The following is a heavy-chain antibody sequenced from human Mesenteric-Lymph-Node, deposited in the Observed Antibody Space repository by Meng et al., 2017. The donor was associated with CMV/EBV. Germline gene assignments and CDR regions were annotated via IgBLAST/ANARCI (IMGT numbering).Heavy chain of an antibody. Sequence: ASVKVSCKASGYTFTRYYVHWVRQAPGQGLEWMGWVKPNSGDTNYAQKFQGRVTMTRDTSIATAYMELTSLRSDDTAVYYCARDLCGGDCYYDGFDSWGQGTLVTVSS. V-gene: IGHV1-2*02. D-gene: IGHD2-21*01. CDR1: GYTFTRYY. CDR2: VKPNSGDT. CDR3: ARDLCGGDCYYDGFDS. J-gene: IGHJ5*01.